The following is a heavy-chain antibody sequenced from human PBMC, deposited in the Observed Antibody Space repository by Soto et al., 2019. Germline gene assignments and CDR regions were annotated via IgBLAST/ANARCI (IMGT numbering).Heavy chain of an antibody. Sequence: QVTLKESGPVLVNPTETLTLTCTVSGFSLSNARMGVSWIRQPPGKALEWLAHIFSNDEKSYSTSLKSRLTISKDTSKSQVVLTMTNMDPVDTATYYCARIYADSRSLPFDPWGQGTLVTVSS. CDR2: IFSNDEK. CDR3: ARIYADSRSLPFDP. V-gene: IGHV2-26*01. CDR1: GFSLSNARMG. D-gene: IGHD3-16*01. J-gene: IGHJ5*02.